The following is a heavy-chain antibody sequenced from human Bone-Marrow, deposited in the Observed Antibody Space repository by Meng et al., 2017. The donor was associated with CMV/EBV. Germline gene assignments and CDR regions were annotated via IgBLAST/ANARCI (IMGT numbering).Heavy chain of an antibody. J-gene: IGHJ4*02. Sequence: GGSLRLSCTTSGFTFADYAMHWVRQAPGKGLEWVSGINWNSGRMAFADSLEGRFTISRDNAKSSLNLQMNNLRTEDTALYYCVKDSQRLGTYSFDYWGQGTLVTGSS. CDR1: GFTFADYA. CDR3: VKDSQRLGTYSFDY. D-gene: IGHD3-16*01. V-gene: IGHV3-9*01. CDR2: INWNSGRM.